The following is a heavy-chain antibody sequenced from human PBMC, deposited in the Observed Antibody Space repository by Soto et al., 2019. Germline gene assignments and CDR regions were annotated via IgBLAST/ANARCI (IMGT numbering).Heavy chain of an antibody. CDR3: TTGRFSSSLYFDS. D-gene: IGHD6-6*01. V-gene: IGHV3-15*01. CDR2: IKSKTDGGTT. J-gene: IGHJ4*02. Sequence: EVQLVESGGGLVQPGGTLRVSCAASGITFSNVWMTWFRQAPGKGLEWVGRIKSKTDGGTTDYGAPVRGRFTISRDDSKNTLYLQMNSLKTEDTAVYYCTTGRFSSSLYFDSWGQGTLVTVSS. CDR1: GITFSNVW.